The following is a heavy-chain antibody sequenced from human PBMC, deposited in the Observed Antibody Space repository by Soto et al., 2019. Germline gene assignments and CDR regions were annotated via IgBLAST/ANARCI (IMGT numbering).Heavy chain of an antibody. CDR3: ARHSSAWYRPFDF. J-gene: IGHJ4*02. D-gene: IGHD6-19*01. CDR2: INYFGTT. Sequence: QVQLQESGPGLVKPLETLSLTCNVSGVSFNSYYWSWIRQPPGKGLEWIGYINYFGTTEYNPSLKSRVTISSDTSKTHFSLRVTSVTASDTAMYHCARHSSAWYRPFDFWGQGSLVTVSS. CDR1: GVSFNSYY. V-gene: IGHV4-59*01.